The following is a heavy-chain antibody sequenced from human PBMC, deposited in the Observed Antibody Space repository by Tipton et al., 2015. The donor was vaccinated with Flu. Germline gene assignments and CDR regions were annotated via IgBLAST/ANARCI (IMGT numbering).Heavy chain of an antibody. D-gene: IGHD3-22*01. CDR1: GYTFTSYG. J-gene: IGHJ4*02. Sequence: QLVQSGAEVKKPGASVKVSCKASGYTFTSYGISWVRQAPGQGLEWMGWISAYNGNTNYAQKLQGRVTMTTDTSTSTAYMELRSLRSDDTAVYYCARMYYYDSSGYYSDFDYWGQGTLVTVSS. CDR3: ARMYYYDSSGYYSDFDY. V-gene: IGHV1-18*01. CDR2: ISAYNGNT.